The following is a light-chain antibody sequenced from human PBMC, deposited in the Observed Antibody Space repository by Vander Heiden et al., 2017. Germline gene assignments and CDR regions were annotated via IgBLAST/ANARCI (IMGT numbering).Light chain of an antibody. Sequence: DIVMTPSPVSLPVTPGETASISCRSSQSLLHSNGYNYLDWYLQKPGQSPQLLIYLGSNRASGVPDRFSGSGSGTDFTLKISRVEAEDVGVYYCMQALRTPFTFGPGTKVEIK. CDR2: LGS. CDR1: QSLLHSNGYNY. V-gene: IGKV2-28*01. J-gene: IGKJ3*01. CDR3: MQALRTPFT.